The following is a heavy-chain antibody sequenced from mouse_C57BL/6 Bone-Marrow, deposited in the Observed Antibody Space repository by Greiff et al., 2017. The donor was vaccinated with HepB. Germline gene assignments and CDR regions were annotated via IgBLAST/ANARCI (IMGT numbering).Heavy chain of an antibody. CDR3: TREGDGYYCYAMDY. CDR1: GYTFTDYE. CDR2: IDPETGGT. V-gene: IGHV1-15*01. J-gene: IGHJ4*01. Sequence: QVQLKQSGAELVRPGASVTLSCKASGYTFTDYEMHWVKQTPVHGLEWIGAIDPETGGTAYNQKFKGKAILTADKSSSTAYMELRSLTSEDSAVYYCTREGDGYYCYAMDYWGQGTSVTVSS. D-gene: IGHD2-3*01.